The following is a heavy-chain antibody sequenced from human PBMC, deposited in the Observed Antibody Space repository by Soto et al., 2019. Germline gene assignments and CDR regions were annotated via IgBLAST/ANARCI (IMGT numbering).Heavy chain of an antibody. CDR3: ARGKGVMPTVSPRKKSYYFDY. J-gene: IGHJ4*02. V-gene: IGHV4-30-2*01. D-gene: IGHD4-17*01. CDR2: IYHSGST. CDR1: GGSTSSGGYS. Sequence: SETLSLTCAVSGGSTSSGGYSWSWIRQPPGKGLERIGYIYHSGSTYYNPSLKSRLTISVDRSKNQFSLKLSSVTAADTAVYYYARGKGVMPTVSPRKKSYYFDYWGQGTLVTVSS.